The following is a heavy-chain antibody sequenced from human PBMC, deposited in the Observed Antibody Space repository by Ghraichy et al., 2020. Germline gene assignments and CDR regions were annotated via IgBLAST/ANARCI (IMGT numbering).Heavy chain of an antibody. CDR2: IYWNDDK. CDR1: GFSLSTSGVG. J-gene: IGHJ4*02. CDR3: AHLVHRSIVVVPAAIGPYFDY. D-gene: IGHD2-2*01. V-gene: IGHV2-5*01. Sequence: SGPTLVKPTQTLTLTCTFSGFSLSTSGVGVGWIRQPPGKALEWLALIYWNDDKRYSPSLKSRLTITKDTSKNQVVLTMTNMDPVDTATYYCAHLVHRSIVVVPAAIGPYFDYWGQGTLVTVSS.